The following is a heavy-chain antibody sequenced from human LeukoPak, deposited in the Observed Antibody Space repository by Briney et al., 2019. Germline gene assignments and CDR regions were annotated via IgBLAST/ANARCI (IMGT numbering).Heavy chain of an antibody. V-gene: IGHV3-23*01. J-gene: IGHJ4*02. CDR3: AKSPSGSYYGRYFDY. D-gene: IGHD1-26*01. Sequence: GGSLRLSRAASGFTFSSYAMSWVRQAPGKGLEWVSTISGSGDSTYYADSVKGRFTISRDNSKNTLYLQMNSLRAEDTAVYYCAKSPSGSYYGRYFDYWGQGTLVTVSS. CDR2: ISGSGDST. CDR1: GFTFSSYA.